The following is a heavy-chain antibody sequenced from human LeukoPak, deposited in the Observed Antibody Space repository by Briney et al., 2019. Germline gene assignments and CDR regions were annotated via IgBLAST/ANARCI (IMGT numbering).Heavy chain of an antibody. CDR3: ARDGTKYSSSWYYFHQ. J-gene: IGHJ4*02. D-gene: IGHD6-13*01. Sequence: SETLSLTCSVSGGSISSYYWSWIRQPAGKGLEWIGRIYTSGSTNYNPSLNSRVTISVDKSKNQFSLKLSSVTAADTAVYYCARDGTKYSSSWYYFHQWGQRPLDIVSS. CDR1: GGSISSYY. CDR2: IYTSGST. V-gene: IGHV4-4*07.